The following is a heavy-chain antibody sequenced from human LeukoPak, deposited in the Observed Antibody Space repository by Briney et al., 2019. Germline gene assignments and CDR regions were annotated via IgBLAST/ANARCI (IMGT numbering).Heavy chain of an antibody. Sequence: GSLRLSCAGSGFTFSDYYMSWIRQAPGKGLEWVSYISSSGSTIYFADSVKGRFTISRDNAKNSLYLQMNSLRAEDTAVYYCARDTPYYYDSSGYHDYWGQGTLVTVSS. J-gene: IGHJ4*02. CDR3: ARDTPYYYDSSGYHDY. CDR2: ISSSGSTI. CDR1: GFTFSDYY. D-gene: IGHD3-22*01. V-gene: IGHV3-11*01.